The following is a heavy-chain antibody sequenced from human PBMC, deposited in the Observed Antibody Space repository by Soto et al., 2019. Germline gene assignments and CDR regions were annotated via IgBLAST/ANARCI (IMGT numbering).Heavy chain of an antibody. J-gene: IGHJ4*02. V-gene: IGHV3-30*18. CDR3: AKNWDTTSSSSSH. Sequence: GGSLRLSCAASGFTFSSYGMHWVRQAPGKGLEWVAVISYDGGNKYYADSVKGRFTISRDNSKNTLYLQMNSLRAEDTAVYYCAKNWDTTSSSSSHWGQGTLVTVSS. CDR2: ISYDGGNK. CDR1: GFTFSSYG. D-gene: IGHD6-6*01.